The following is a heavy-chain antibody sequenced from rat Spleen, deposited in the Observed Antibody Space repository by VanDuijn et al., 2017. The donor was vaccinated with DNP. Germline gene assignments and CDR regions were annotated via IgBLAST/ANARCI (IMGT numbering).Heavy chain of an antibody. CDR1: GFTFSNYW. Sequence: EVQLVESGGGPVQPGRSLKLSCAASGFTFSNYWMTWIRQAPGKGLEWVASISNAGDHTYYSDSVKGRFSLSRDNAKSTLYLQLNSLRSEDTATYYCATVHYYDGTRFAYWGQGTLVTVSS. V-gene: IGHV5-31*01. J-gene: IGHJ3*01. D-gene: IGHD1-12*02. CDR3: ATVHYYDGTRFAY. CDR2: ISNAGDHT.